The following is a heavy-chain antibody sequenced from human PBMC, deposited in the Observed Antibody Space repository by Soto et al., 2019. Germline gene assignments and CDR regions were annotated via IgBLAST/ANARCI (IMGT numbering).Heavy chain of an antibody. V-gene: IGHV4-30-4*01. CDR2: IYYSGST. CDR1: GGSISSGDYY. CDR3: ARGYGDIRTYYFDY. J-gene: IGHJ4*02. Sequence: PSETLSLTCTVSGGSISSGDYYWSWIRQPPGKGLEWIGYIYYSGSTYYNPSLKSRVTISVDTSKNQFSLKLSSVTAADTAVYYCARGYGDIRTYYFDYWGQGTLVTVSS. D-gene: IGHD4-17*01.